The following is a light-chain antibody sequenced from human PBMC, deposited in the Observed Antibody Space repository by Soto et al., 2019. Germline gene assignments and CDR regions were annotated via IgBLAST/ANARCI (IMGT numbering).Light chain of an antibody. J-gene: IGKJ4*01. V-gene: IGKV3-11*01. CDR2: DAS. CDR3: QHRGRSPS. CDR1: QSLDNY. Sequence: EIVLTQSPATLSLSPGERATLSCRASQSLDNYLAWYQHKPGQPPRLLIYDASTRATDIPARVSGSGSGTDFTLTITGLEPEDFAVYYGQHRGRSPSFGGGTKVDIK.